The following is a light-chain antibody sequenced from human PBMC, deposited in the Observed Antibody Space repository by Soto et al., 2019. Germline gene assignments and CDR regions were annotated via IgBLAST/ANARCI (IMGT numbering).Light chain of an antibody. Sequence: EIVLTQSPGTLSLSPGERATLSCRASQSVSSSYLAWYRQKPGQAPRLLIYGASSRATGIPDRFSGSGSGTDFTLTISRLEPEDFAVYYCQQYGSSAGITFGQGTRLEIK. J-gene: IGKJ5*01. CDR3: QQYGSSAGIT. V-gene: IGKV3-20*01. CDR1: QSVSSSY. CDR2: GAS.